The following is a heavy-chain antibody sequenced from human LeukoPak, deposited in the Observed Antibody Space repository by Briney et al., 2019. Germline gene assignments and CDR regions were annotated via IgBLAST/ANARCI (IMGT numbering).Heavy chain of an antibody. J-gene: IGHJ4*02. D-gene: IGHD3-3*01. CDR1: GGSISSYY. V-gene: IGHV3-43*02. Sequence: ETLSLTCTVSGGSISSYYWSWIRQPPGKGLEWVSLISGDGGSTYYADSVKGRFTISRDNSKNSLYLQMNSLRTEDTALYYCAKDVRSYYDFWSGYDDYWGQGTLVTVSS. CDR2: ISGDGGST. CDR3: AKDVRSYYDFWSGYDDY.